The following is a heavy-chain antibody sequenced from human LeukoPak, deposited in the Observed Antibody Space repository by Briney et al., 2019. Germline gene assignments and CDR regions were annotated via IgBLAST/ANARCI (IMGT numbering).Heavy chain of an antibody. CDR1: GFTFSSYE. CDR2: ISSSSSYI. CDR3: ASAIAVASWFDY. D-gene: IGHD6-19*01. J-gene: IGHJ4*02. Sequence: GGSLRLSCAASGFTFSSYEMNWVRQAPGKGLEWVSSISSSSSYIYYADSVKGRFTISRDNAKNSLYLQMNSLRAEDTAVYYCASAIAVASWFDYWGQGTLVTVSS. V-gene: IGHV3-21*01.